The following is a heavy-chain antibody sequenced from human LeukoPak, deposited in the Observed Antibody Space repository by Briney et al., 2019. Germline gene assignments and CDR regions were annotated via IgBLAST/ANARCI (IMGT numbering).Heavy chain of an antibody. CDR2: IYPGDSDT. CDR3: ARSGTEYCSGGSCYPTYYFDY. D-gene: IGHD2-15*01. V-gene: IGHV5-51*01. J-gene: IGHJ4*02. Sequence: GESLKISCKGSGYSFTSYWIGWVRQMPGKGLEWMGIIYPGDSDTRYSPSFQGQVTISADKSISTAYLQWSSLEASDTAMYYCARSGTEYCSGGSCYPTYYFDYWGQGTLVTVSS. CDR1: GYSFTSYW.